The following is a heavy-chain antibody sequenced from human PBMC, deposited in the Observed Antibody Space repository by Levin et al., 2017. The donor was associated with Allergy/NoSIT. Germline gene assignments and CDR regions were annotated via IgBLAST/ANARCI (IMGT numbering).Heavy chain of an antibody. CDR1: GYTFASYY. CDR2: ISPNSGDT. D-gene: IGHD6-19*01. V-gene: IGHV1-2*02. CDR3: TRGSSGYYRIDY. Sequence: GASVKVSCKASGYTFASYYIHWVRQAPGQGLEWMGWISPNSGDTNIAPRFQGRVTMTRDTSISTAFMELNGLRSDDTAGYYCTRGSSGYYRIDYWGQGTLVTVSS. J-gene: IGHJ4*02.